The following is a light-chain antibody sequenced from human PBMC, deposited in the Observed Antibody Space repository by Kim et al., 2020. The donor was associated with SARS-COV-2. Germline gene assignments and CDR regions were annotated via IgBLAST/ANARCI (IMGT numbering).Light chain of an antibody. Sequence: PGQSVTISCTGTSSDIGAYNYVSWYQQHPGTPPKLVICEVTQRPSGVPNRFSGSKSGNTASLIISGLQAEDEADYYCSSYAGGRYGFGTGTKVTVL. CDR2: EVT. CDR1: SSDIGAYNY. J-gene: IGLJ1*01. V-gene: IGLV2-8*01. CDR3: SSYAGGRYG.